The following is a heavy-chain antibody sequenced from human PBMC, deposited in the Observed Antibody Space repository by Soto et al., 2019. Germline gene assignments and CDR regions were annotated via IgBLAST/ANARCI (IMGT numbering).Heavy chain of an antibody. J-gene: IGHJ4*02. CDR3: AKDRAYSIVGTNTAALDY. V-gene: IGHV3-23*01. D-gene: IGHD1-26*01. Sequence: PWGSLRLSCSASGFIFSRYVMSWFRQAAGKGLEWVSAISGSGDGTFYAGSVMGRFTISRDNNKKTLYLQMNSLRAEDTAVYYCAKDRAYSIVGTNTAALDYWGQGTLVTVSS. CDR1: GFIFSRYV. CDR2: ISGSGDGT.